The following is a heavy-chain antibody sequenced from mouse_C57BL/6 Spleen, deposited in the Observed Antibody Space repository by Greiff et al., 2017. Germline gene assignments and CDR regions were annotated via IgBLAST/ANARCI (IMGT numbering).Heavy chain of an antibody. J-gene: IGHJ4*01. CDR3: ARDDYPWGAMDY. V-gene: IGHV1-82*01. CDR1: GYAFSSSW. D-gene: IGHD2-4*01. Sequence: VQLPQSGPELVKPGASVKISCKASGYAFSSSWMNWVKQRPGKGLEWIGRIYPGDGDTNYNGKLKGQATLTADKSSSTAYMQLRSLTSEDSAVYFGARDDYPWGAMDYWGQGTSVTVSS. CDR2: IYPGDGDT.